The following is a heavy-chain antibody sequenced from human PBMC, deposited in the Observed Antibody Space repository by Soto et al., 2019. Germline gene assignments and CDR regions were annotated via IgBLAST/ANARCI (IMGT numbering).Heavy chain of an antibody. D-gene: IGHD5-12*01. CDR2: ISAYNGKR. Sequence: QGQLLQSGDEVKTPGASVRVSCRASGYPFTSYGISWVRQAPGQGLEWVAWISAYNGKRDTAEKLQGRVTMTLDTSTDTAHMERGDLTSDDTAVYYCARGRIVASIHDAFEIWGQGTKVTVSS. V-gene: IGHV1-18*01. CDR1: GYPFTSYG. J-gene: IGHJ3*02. CDR3: ARGRIVASIHDAFEI.